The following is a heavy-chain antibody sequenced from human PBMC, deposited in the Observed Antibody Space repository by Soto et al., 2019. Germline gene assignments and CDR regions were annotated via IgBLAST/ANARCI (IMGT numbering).Heavy chain of an antibody. V-gene: IGHV3-23*01. CDR3: AKFDSARPDTTWRYYYYYGMDV. CDR2: ISGSGGST. CDR1: GFTVSSYA. Sequence: PGGSLRLSCAASGFTVSSYAMSWVRQAPGKGLEWVSAISGSGGSTYYADSVKGRFTISRDNSKNTLYLQMNSLRAEDTAVYYCAKFDSARPDTTWRYYYYYGMDVWGQGTTVTVSS. D-gene: IGHD6-6*01. J-gene: IGHJ6*02.